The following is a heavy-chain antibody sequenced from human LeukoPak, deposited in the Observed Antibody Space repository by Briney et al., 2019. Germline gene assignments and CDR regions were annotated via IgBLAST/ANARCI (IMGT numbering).Heavy chain of an antibody. Sequence: SETLSLTCTVSGGSISSYYWSWIRQPPGKGLEWIGYIYYSGNTNYNPSLKSRVTISVGTSKNQFSLNLTSVTAADTAVYYCARFTPQGYGWGGYNRFDPWGQGTLVTVSS. J-gene: IGHJ5*02. CDR1: GGSISSYY. V-gene: IGHV4-59*01. CDR3: ARFTPQGYGWGGYNRFDP. CDR2: IYYSGNT. D-gene: IGHD3-16*01.